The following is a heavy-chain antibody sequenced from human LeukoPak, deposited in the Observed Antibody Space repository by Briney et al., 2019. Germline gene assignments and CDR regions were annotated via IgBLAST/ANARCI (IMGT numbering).Heavy chain of an antibody. CDR3: ARVIRPNFFFDY. D-gene: IGHD1-1*01. CDR2: ISSSGSTI. V-gene: IGHV3-11*01. J-gene: IGHJ4*02. CDR1: GFTFSDYY. Sequence: GGSLRLSCAASGFTFSDYYMSWIRQAPGKGLEWVSYISSSGSTIYYADSVKGRFTISRGDAKNSLYLQMNSLRAEDTAVYYCARVIRPNFFFDYWGQGTLVTVSS.